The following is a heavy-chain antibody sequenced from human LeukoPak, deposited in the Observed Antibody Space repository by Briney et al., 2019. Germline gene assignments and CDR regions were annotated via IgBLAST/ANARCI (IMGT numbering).Heavy chain of an antibody. J-gene: IGHJ6*02. CDR2: IYYSGST. Sequence: SETLSLTCTVSGGSISSYYWSWIRQPPGKGLEWIGYIYYSGSTSYNPSLKSRVTISVDTSKNQFSLKLSSVTAADTAVYYCARDLAVAGHFYGMDVWGQGTTVTVSS. V-gene: IGHV4-59*01. D-gene: IGHD6-19*01. CDR3: ARDLAVAGHFYGMDV. CDR1: GGSISSYY.